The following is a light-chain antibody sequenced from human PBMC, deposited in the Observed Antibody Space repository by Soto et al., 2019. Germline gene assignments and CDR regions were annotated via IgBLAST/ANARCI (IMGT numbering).Light chain of an antibody. Sequence: DIQMTQSPSTLSASVGDRVTITCRASQSIISRLAWYQQKPGKAPKLLIYRASSLQSGVPSRFSGSGSGTEFTLTISCLQPDDFATYYCQQYNSYSLTFGGGTKVEIK. J-gene: IGKJ4*01. V-gene: IGKV1-5*03. CDR3: QQYNSYSLT. CDR2: RAS. CDR1: QSIISR.